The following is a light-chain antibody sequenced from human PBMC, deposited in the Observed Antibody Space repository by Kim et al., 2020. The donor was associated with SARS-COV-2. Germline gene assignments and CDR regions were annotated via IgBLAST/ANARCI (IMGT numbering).Light chain of an antibody. Sequence: ELVLTQSPGTLSLSPGEGATLSCSASQSVNGRFLAWYQQKPGQAPRLLIYGASTRATGIPDRFSGSGSGTDFTLTISRLEPEDFAMYYCQQYDSSVWTFGQGTKVDIK. J-gene: IGKJ1*01. CDR2: GAS. CDR1: QSVNGRF. V-gene: IGKV3-20*01. CDR3: QQYDSSVWT.